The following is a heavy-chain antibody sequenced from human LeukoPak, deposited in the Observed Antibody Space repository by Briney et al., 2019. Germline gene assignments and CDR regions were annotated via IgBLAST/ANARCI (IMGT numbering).Heavy chain of an antibody. CDR2: IYYSGST. Sequence: SETLSLTCTVSGASVSGSPYYWGWLRQPPGKGLEWIGSIYYSGSTYYNPSLKSRVTISVDTSKNQFSLKLSSVTAADTAVYYCARDWGAHPVVPIHYFDYWGQGTLVTVSS. CDR1: GASVSGSPYY. V-gene: IGHV4-39*07. CDR3: ARDWGAHPVVPIHYFDY. D-gene: IGHD2-21*01. J-gene: IGHJ4*02.